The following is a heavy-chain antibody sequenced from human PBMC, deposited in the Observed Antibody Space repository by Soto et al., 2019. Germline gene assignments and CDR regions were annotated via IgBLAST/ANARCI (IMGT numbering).Heavy chain of an antibody. Sequence: GGSLRLSCAASGFTVSSNYMSWVRQAPGKGLEWVSVIYSGGSTYYADSVKGRFTISRDNSKNTLYLQMNSLRAEDTAVYYCARDGLDFYGSGSYGGWGQGTLVTVSS. J-gene: IGHJ4*02. V-gene: IGHV3-66*01. CDR1: GFTVSSNY. CDR3: ARDGLDFYGSGSYGG. D-gene: IGHD3-10*01. CDR2: IYSGGST.